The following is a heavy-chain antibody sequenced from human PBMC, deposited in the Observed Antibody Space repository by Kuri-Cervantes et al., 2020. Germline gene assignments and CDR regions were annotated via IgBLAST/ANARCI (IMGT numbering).Heavy chain of an antibody. CDR1: GFTFSSYW. J-gene: IGHJ6*03. Sequence: GESLKISCAASGFTFSSYWMHWVRQAPGKGLVWVSRINSDGSSTSYADSVKGRFTISRDNAQNTLYLQMNSLRAEDTAVYYCARDRFWEYYYYYMDVWGKGTTVTVSS. V-gene: IGHV3-74*01. CDR2: INSDGSST. D-gene: IGHD3-3*01. CDR3: ARDRFWEYYYYYMDV.